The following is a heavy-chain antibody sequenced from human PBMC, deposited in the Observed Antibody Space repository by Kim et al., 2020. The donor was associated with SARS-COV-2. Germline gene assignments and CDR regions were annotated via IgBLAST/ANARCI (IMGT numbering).Heavy chain of an antibody. CDR3: ARELYGSGSYFDNSFDY. V-gene: IGHV3-21*01. Sequence: SLKGRFTVPRANAKNSLYLQMNSLRAGDTAVYYCARELYGSGSYFDNSFDYWGQGTLVTVSS. D-gene: IGHD3-10*01. J-gene: IGHJ4*02.